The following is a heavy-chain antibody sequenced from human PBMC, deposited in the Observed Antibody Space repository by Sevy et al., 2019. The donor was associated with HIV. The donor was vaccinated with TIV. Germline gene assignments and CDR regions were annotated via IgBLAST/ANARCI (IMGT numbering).Heavy chain of an antibody. J-gene: IGHJ5*02. Sequence: ASVKVSCKASGYTFTSYDIHWVRQATGQGLEWMGSMNPNIGNTDFEQKFQGRVTMTRDTSISTANMELSSLRSEDTAVYYCSSGGAIVEVDLFDPWGQGTLVTVSS. CDR1: GYTFTSYD. V-gene: IGHV1-8*01. CDR2: MNPNIGNT. CDR3: SSGGAIVEVDLFDP. D-gene: IGHD3-3*01.